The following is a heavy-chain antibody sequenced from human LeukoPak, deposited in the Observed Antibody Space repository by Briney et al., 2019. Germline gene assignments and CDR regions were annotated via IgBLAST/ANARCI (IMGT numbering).Heavy chain of an antibody. V-gene: IGHV3-7*03. Sequence: GSSLRLSCAASGFILSNHWMTWVRQAPGKGPEWVANINKDESEKYYVDSVKGRFTISRDTAKNSLYLQMNNLRAEDTALYYCARSNDMDVWGQGTTVIVSS. J-gene: IGHJ6*02. CDR2: INKDESEK. CDR1: GFILSNHW. CDR3: ARSNDMDV.